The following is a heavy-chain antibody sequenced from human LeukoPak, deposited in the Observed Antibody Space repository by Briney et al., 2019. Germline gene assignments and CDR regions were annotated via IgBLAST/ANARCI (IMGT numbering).Heavy chain of an antibody. CDR3: ARVIAAAGTYYYGMDV. CDR2: INPNSGGT. J-gene: IGHJ6*02. V-gene: IGHV1-2*02. CDR1: GYTFTSYY. Sequence: ASVKVSCKASGYTFTSYYMHWVRQAPGQGLEWMGWINPNSGGTNYAQKFQGRVTMTRDTSISTAYMELSRLRSDDTAVYYCARVIAAAGTYYYGMDVWGQGTTVTVSS. D-gene: IGHD6-13*01.